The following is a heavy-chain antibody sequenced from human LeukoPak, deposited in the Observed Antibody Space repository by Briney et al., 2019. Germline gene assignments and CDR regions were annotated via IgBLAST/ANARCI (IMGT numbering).Heavy chain of an antibody. V-gene: IGHV1-69*05. CDR1: GGTFSSYA. D-gene: IGHD3-22*01. Sequence: SVKVSCKASGGTFSSYAISWVRQAPGQGLEWMGGIIPIFGTANYAQKFQGRVTITTDESTSTAYMELSSLRAEDTAVYYCANPIRYYDSSGYYRYWGQGTLVTVSS. CDR3: ANPIRYYDSSGYYRY. CDR2: IIPIFGTA. J-gene: IGHJ4*02.